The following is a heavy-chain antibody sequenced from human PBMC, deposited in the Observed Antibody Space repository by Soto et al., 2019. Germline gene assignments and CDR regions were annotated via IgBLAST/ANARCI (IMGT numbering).Heavy chain of an antibody. J-gene: IGHJ5*02. D-gene: IGHD3-3*01. Sequence: ASVKVSCRASGYTFTSYGIGWVRQAPGQGLEWMGWISAYNGNTNYAQKLQGRVTMTTDTSTSTAYMELRSLRSDDTAVYYCAREYDFWRIWWFDPWGQGTLVTVPQ. CDR2: ISAYNGNT. V-gene: IGHV1-18*01. CDR3: AREYDFWRIWWFDP. CDR1: GYTFTSYG.